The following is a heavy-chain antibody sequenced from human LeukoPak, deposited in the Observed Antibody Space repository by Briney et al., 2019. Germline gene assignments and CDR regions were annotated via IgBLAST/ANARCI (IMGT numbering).Heavy chain of an antibody. J-gene: IGHJ4*02. Sequence: ASVKVSCKASGYTFTSYGISWVRQAPGQGLEWMGWISAYNGNTSYAQKLQGKVTMTTDTSTSTAYMELRSLRSDDTAVYYCARDYYDSSGYTYFDYWGQGTLVTVSS. CDR2: ISAYNGNT. D-gene: IGHD3-22*01. CDR3: ARDYYDSSGYTYFDY. V-gene: IGHV1-18*01. CDR1: GYTFTSYG.